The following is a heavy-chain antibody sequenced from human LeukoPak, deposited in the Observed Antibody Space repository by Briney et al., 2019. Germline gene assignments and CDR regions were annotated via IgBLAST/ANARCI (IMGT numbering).Heavy chain of an antibody. J-gene: IGHJ4*02. CDR3: AKDAWVTGAPYYFDY. CDR1: GFTFSSYA. Sequence: GGSLRLSCAASGFTFSSYAMSWVRQAPGKGLEWVSAISGSGGSTYYADSVKGRFTISRDSSKNTLYLRMNSLRAEDTAVYYCAKDAWVTGAPYYFDYWGQGTLVTVSS. CDR2: ISGSGGST. V-gene: IGHV3-23*01. D-gene: IGHD5-18*01.